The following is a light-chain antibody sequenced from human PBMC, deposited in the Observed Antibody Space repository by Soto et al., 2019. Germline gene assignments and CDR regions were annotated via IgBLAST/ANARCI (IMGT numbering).Light chain of an antibody. V-gene: IGKV1-39*01. CDR1: QSVFNH. Sequence: DVQMTQSPSSLSASVGDSVTITCRASQSVFNHLSWFQQRPGKGPKLLIYDASSLYTGVPSSFSGRGYCTDLTLTISTVQPEDSGIYYCHQSSSTPLTFGGGTRVELK. J-gene: IGKJ4*01. CDR3: HQSSSTPLT. CDR2: DAS.